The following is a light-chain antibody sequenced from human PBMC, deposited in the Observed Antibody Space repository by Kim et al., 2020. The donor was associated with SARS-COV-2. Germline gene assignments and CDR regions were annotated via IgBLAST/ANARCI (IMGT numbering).Light chain of an antibody. CDR3: QKYDSAPLT. J-gene: IGKJ4*01. Sequence: PSIGDRVTVTCRASQDIYNYLAWYQQKPGKVPSLLIYAASALQSEVPSRFSGSGFGTDFTLTISSLQPEDVAIYYCQKYDSAPLTFGGGTKVDIK. V-gene: IGKV1-27*01. CDR2: AAS. CDR1: QDIYNY.